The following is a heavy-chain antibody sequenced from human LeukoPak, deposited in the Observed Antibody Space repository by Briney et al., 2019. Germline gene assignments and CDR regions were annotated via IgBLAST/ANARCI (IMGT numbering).Heavy chain of an antibody. CDR1: GGSISSYY. Sequence: SETLSLTCTVSGGSISSYYWSWIRQPPGKGLEWIGYIYYSGSTNYNPSLKSRVTISVDTSKNQFSLKLSSVTAADTAVYYCARDQTYYDILTGYQRAAFDTWGQGTMVTVSS. CDR2: IYYSGST. CDR3: ARDQTYYDILTGYQRAAFDT. D-gene: IGHD3-9*01. J-gene: IGHJ3*02. V-gene: IGHV4-59*01.